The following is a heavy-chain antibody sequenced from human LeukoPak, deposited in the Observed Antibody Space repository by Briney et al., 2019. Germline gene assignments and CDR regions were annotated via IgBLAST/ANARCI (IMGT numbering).Heavy chain of an antibody. CDR1: GFTFDDYG. V-gene: IGHV3-20*04. D-gene: IGHD6-19*01. CDR2: INWMGGST. Sequence: GGSLRLSCAAAGFTFDDYGMTWVRQGPGKGLEWVSAINWMGGSTDYADSEKGPFTISRDNTKNSLYLQMNSLRAEDTALYYCARDGSGWNFDYWGQGTLVTVSS. CDR3: ARDGSGWNFDY. J-gene: IGHJ4*02.